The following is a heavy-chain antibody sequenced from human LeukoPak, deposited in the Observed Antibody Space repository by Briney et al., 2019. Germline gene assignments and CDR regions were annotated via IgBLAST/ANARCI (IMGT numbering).Heavy chain of an antibody. CDR2: ISSSSSYI. Sequence: PGGSLRLSCAASGFTFSSYSMNWVRQAPGKGLEWVSSISSSSSYIYYADSVKGRFTISGDNAKNSLYLQMNSLRAEDTAVYYCARDPPYYSGYDWKRVDYWGQGTLVTVSS. CDR1: GFTFSSYS. D-gene: IGHD5-12*01. J-gene: IGHJ4*02. CDR3: ARDPPYYSGYDWKRVDY. V-gene: IGHV3-21*01.